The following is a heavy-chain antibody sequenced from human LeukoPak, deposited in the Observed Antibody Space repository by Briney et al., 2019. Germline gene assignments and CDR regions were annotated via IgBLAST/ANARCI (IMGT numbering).Heavy chain of an antibody. D-gene: IGHD2-2*01. V-gene: IGHV1-18*01. CDR3: ARGALLKYQLAVDY. CDR1: GYTFTSYG. J-gene: IGHJ4*02. Sequence: ASVKVSCKASGYTFTSYGISWVRQAPGQGLEWMGWISGYNGNTNYAQRLQGRVTMTTDTSTSTAYMELRSLRSDDTAVYYCARGALLKYQLAVDYWGLGTLVTVSS. CDR2: ISGYNGNT.